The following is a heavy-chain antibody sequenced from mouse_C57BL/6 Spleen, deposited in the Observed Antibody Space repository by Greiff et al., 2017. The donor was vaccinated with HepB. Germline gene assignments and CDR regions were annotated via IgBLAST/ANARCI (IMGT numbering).Heavy chain of an antibody. CDR1: GYTFTSYW. CDR3: ARCYDGFHWYFDV. CDR2: IYPGSGST. D-gene: IGHD2-3*01. Sequence: QVQLKQPGAELVKPGASVKMSCKASGYTFTSYWITWVKQRPGQGLEWIGDIYPGSGSTNYNEKFKSKATLTVDTSSSTAYMQLSSLTSEDSAVYYCARCYDGFHWYFDVWGTGTTVTVSS. J-gene: IGHJ1*03. V-gene: IGHV1-55*01.